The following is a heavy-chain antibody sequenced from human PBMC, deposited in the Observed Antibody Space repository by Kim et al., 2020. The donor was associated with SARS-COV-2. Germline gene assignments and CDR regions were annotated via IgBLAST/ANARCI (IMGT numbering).Heavy chain of an antibody. CDR1: GFSFGDNA. Sequence: GGSLRLSCAASGFSFGDNAMHWVRQAPGKGLEWVSGISWNSGNIGYADSVKGRFTISRDNAKNILYLHMNSLRVEDTALYYCAKDPLWFGELTAPYYFDYWGQGTLVTVSS. V-gene: IGHV3-9*01. D-gene: IGHD3-10*01. CDR3: AKDPLWFGELTAPYYFDY. CDR2: ISWNSGNI. J-gene: IGHJ4*02.